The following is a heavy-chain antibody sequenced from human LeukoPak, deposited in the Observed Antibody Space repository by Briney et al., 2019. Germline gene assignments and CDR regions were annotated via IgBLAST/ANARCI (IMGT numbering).Heavy chain of an antibody. Sequence: SGTQSLTCAVSGGSISSSNWWSWVRQPPGKGLEWIGEINHSGSTNYNPSLKSRVTISVDTSKNQFSLKLSSVTVADTAVYYCARGATMIGGAFDIWGQGTMVTVSS. CDR1: GGSISSSNW. V-gene: IGHV4-4*02. CDR2: INHSGST. D-gene: IGHD3-22*01. CDR3: ARGATMIGGAFDI. J-gene: IGHJ3*02.